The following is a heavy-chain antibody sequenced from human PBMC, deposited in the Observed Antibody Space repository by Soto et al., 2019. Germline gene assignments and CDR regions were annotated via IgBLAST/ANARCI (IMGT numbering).Heavy chain of an antibody. CDR3: ARGHGGITIFGAPGHFDY. V-gene: IGHV4-34*01. J-gene: IGHJ4*02. Sequence: SETLSLTCAVYGGSFSGYYWSWIRQPPGKGLEWIGEINHSGSTNYNPSLKSRVTISVDTSKNQFSLKLSSVTAADTAVYYCARGHGGITIFGAPGHFDYWGQGNLVTVSS. D-gene: IGHD3-3*01. CDR2: INHSGST. CDR1: GGSFSGYY.